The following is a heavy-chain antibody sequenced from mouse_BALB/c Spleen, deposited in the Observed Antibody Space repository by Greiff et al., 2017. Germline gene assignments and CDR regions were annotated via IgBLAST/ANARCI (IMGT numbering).Heavy chain of an antibody. V-gene: IGHV1-87*01. CDR1: GYTFTSYW. J-gene: IGHJ3*01. D-gene: IGHD2-2*01. CDR3: ARTGYPRGFAY. CDR2: IYPGDGDT. Sequence: VQLVESGAELARPGASVKLSCKASGYTFTSYWMQWVKQRPGQGLEWIGAIYPGDGDTRYTQKFKGRATLTADKSSSTAYMQLSSLASEASAVYYCARTGYPRGFAYWGQGTLVTVSA.